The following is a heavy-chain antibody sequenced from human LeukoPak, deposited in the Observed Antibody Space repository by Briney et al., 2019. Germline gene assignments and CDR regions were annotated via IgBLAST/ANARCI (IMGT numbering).Heavy chain of an antibody. J-gene: IGHJ6*02. Sequence: SGTLSLTCTVSGGSISSSSYYWGWIRQPPGKGLEWIGSIYYSGSTYYNPSLKSRVTISVDTSKNQFSLKLSSVTAADTAVYYCATLLGVGYYYYYYGMDVWGQGTTVTVSS. CDR2: IYYSGST. V-gene: IGHV4-39*01. CDR3: ATLLGVGYYYYYYGMDV. CDR1: GGSISSSSYY. D-gene: IGHD2/OR15-2a*01.